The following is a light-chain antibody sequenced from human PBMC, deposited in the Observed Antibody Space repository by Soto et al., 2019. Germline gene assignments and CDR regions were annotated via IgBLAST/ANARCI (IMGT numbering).Light chain of an antibody. CDR3: QQRSNWPWT. J-gene: IGKJ1*01. CDR2: DAS. Sequence: EIVLTQSPATLSLSPGERATLSCRASQSVSSYLAWYQQKPGQAPRLLIYDASNRATGIPARFSGSGSGTDFSITISSLEPAEFAVYYCQQRSNWPWTFGQGTKVEIK. CDR1: QSVSSY. V-gene: IGKV3-11*01.